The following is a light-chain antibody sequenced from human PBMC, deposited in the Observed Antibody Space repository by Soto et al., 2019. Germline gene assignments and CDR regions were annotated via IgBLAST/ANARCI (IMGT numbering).Light chain of an antibody. V-gene: IGLV2-8*01. CDR2: EVT. CDR3: SSYAGNNNYV. J-gene: IGLJ1*01. Sequence: QSVLTQPASVSGSPGQSITISCTGTSSDVGNYNYVSWYQQHPGKAPKLMIYEVTKRPSGVPDRFSGSKSGNTASLAVSGLQADDEADYYCSSYAGNNNYVFGTGTKVTVL. CDR1: SSDVGNYNY.